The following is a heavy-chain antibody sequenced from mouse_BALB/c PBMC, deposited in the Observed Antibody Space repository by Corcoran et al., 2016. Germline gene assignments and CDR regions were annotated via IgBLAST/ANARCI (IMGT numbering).Heavy chain of an antibody. CDR3: ARDYGDY. CDR1: GYAFSSSW. D-gene: IGHD1-2*01. V-gene: IGHV1-82*01. J-gene: IGHJ2*01. CDR2: IYPGDGDT. Sequence: QVQLPQSGPELVKPGASVKISCKASGYAFSSSWLNWVKQRPGQGLEWIGRIYPGDGDTNYNGKFKGKATLTADKSSSTAYMQLSSLTSVDSAVYFCARDYGDYWGQGTTLTVSS.